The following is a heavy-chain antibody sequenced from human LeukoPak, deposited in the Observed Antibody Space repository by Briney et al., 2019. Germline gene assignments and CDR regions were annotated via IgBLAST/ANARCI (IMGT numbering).Heavy chain of an antibody. CDR1: GGSISSYY. Sequence: SETLSLTCTVSGGSISSYYWSWIRQPPGKGLEWIGYIYYSGSTNYNPSLKSRVTISVDTSKNQFSLRLSSVTAADTAVYYCARVWRYCSGGSCYYFDYWGQGTLVTVSS. CDR3: ARVWRYCSGGSCYYFDY. D-gene: IGHD2-15*01. J-gene: IGHJ4*02. V-gene: IGHV4-59*01. CDR2: IYYSGST.